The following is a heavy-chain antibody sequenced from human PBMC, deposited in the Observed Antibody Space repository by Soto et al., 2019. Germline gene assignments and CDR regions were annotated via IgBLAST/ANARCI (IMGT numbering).Heavy chain of an antibody. J-gene: IGHJ6*01. CDR3: AADGRPTSGMDV. CDR2: IVVGSGNT. Sequence: SVKVCFKASGFPFTSSAVQLVRQARGQRLEWIGWIVVGSGNTNYAQKLQERVTITRDMSTSTAYMELSSLRSQDTAVYYCAADGRPTSGMDVWGQGTTVTVSS. V-gene: IGHV1-58*01. CDR1: GFPFTSSA.